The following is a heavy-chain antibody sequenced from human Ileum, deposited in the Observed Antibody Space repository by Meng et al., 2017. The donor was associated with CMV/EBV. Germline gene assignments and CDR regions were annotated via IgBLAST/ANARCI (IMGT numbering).Heavy chain of an antibody. CDR1: GVSTYW. V-gene: IGHV3-74*01. CDR2: IDSDGSRT. Sequence: CADSGVSTYWLHWVRQVPGKGLMWVSGIDSDGSRTTYADSVKGRFTISRDTAKNTLYLQMNSLRVEDTAVYYCARGGNGNFFYYFDYWGQGTLVTVSS. J-gene: IGHJ4*02. CDR3: ARGGNGNFFYYFDY. D-gene: IGHD1-1*01.